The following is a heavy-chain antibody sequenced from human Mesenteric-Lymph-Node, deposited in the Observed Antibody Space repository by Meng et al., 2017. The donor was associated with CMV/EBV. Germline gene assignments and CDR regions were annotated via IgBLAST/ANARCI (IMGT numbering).Heavy chain of an antibody. CDR1: GGSISSSSYY. J-gene: IGHJ4*02. V-gene: IGHV4-39*07. CDR2: IYYSGST. D-gene: IGHD1-26*01. Sequence: SETLSLTCTVSGGSISSSSYYWGWIRQPPGKGLEWIGSIYYSGSTYYNPSLKCRVTISVDTSKNQFSLKLSSVTAADTAVYYCARAAIEGHFGYWGQGTLVTVSS. CDR3: ARAAIEGHFGY.